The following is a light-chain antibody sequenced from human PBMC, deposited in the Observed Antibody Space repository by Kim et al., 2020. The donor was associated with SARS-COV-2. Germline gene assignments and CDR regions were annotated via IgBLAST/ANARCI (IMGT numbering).Light chain of an antibody. Sequence: DIVMTQSPDSLAVSLGERATINCKFSQSILHSSNNKNSLAWYQQKPGQPPKLLIYWASRREPGVPDRLSDSGSGTDFTLTISSLQAEDVAVYSCQQYYTPPYTLGQGTKLEI. V-gene: IGKV4-1*01. CDR2: WAS. CDR1: QSILHSSNNKNS. CDR3: QQYYTPPYT. J-gene: IGKJ2*01.